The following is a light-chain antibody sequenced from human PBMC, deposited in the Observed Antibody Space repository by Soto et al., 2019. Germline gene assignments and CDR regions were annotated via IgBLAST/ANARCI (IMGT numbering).Light chain of an antibody. V-gene: IGKV1-5*03. Sequence: DIRMTQSPSTLSASVGDRVTITCRASQTISSCFAWYQQKPGKAPKLLIYKASTLKSGVPSRLSGSGYGTEFTFTISSLQTDDFATYYCQHYNSYPEAFGQGTQGDI. J-gene: IGKJ1*01. CDR3: QHYNSYPEA. CDR2: KAS. CDR1: QTISSC.